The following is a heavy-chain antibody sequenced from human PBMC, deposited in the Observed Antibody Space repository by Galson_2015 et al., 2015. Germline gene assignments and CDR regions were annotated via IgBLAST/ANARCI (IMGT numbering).Heavy chain of an antibody. CDR2: ISSNGGST. J-gene: IGHJ1*01. CDR1: GFTFSTYA. Sequence: SLRLSCAASGFTFSTYAMHWLRQAPGKGLEYISAISSNGGSTYCADSVKGRFTISRDNSKNTLFLQMSSLRTEDTAVYYCVKNDPNIGVWGVEHWGQGTLVTVSS. V-gene: IGHV3-64D*06. CDR3: VKNDPNIGVWGVEH. D-gene: IGHD2/OR15-2a*01.